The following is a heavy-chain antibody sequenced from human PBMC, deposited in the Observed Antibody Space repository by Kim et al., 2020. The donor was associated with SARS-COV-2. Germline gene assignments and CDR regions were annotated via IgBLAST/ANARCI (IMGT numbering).Heavy chain of an antibody. CDR3: ARVRVLLPIYYYYGMDV. J-gene: IGHJ6*02. Sequence: LNRRVTISVDTSKNQFSLKLSSVTAADTAVYYCARVRVLLPIYYYYGMDVWGQGTTVTASS. D-gene: IGHD3-10*01. V-gene: IGHV4-34*01.